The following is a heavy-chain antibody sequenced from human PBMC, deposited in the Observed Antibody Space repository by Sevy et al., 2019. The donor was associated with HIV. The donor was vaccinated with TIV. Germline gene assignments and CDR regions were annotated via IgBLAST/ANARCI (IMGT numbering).Heavy chain of an antibody. CDR1: GFSFTNYW. D-gene: IGHD2-2*01. Sequence: GGSLRLSCVASGFSFTNYWMTWVRQAPGKGLEWVANIKRDASGKYYVGSVKGRFTISRDNVKESLYLQMKSLRVEDTAVYYCARDCNSASCLWGLDVWGQGTTVTVSS. CDR3: ARDCNSASCLWGLDV. V-gene: IGHV3-7*03. CDR2: IKRDASGK. J-gene: IGHJ6*02.